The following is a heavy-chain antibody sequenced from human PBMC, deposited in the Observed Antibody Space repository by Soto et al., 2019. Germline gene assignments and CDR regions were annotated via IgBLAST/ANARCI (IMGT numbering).Heavy chain of an antibody. CDR3: AKNRGAGYYSNLSFAV. J-gene: IGHJ2*01. CDR1: GFTFSCCA. CDR2: IHGDGDYT. D-gene: IGHD3-9*01. Sequence: QVLESGGGLVQPGGSLRLSCAASGFTFSCCAMSWVRQAPGKGLEWVSTIHGDGDYTHDTDSVKGRFTISRDNSRNTLYLQMNSLRADDTAVYYCAKNRGAGYYSNLSFAVGGRGTMVTVSS. V-gene: IGHV3-23*01.